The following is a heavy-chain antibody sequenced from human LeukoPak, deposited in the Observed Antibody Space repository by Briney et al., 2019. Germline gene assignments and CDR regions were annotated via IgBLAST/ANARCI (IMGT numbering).Heavy chain of an antibody. J-gene: IGHJ4*02. CDR2: MNPNSGNT. CDR1: GYTFTSCD. Sequence: ASVKVSCKASGYTFTSCDINWVRQATGQGLEWMGWMNPNSGNTGYAQKFQGRVTITRNTSISTAYMELSSLRSEDTAVYYCAREDYYDSGSNDYWGQGTLVTVSS. D-gene: IGHD3-22*01. CDR3: AREDYYDSGSNDY. V-gene: IGHV1-8*03.